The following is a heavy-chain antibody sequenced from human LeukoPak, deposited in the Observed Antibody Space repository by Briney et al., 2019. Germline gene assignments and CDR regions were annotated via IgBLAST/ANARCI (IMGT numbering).Heavy chain of an antibody. CDR3: AREGYCSSTSCSGMDV. D-gene: IGHD2-2*01. J-gene: IGHJ6*04. V-gene: IGHV1-46*01. Sequence: ASVKVSCKASGYTFTSYYMHWVRQARGRGLEWMGIINPSGGSTSYAQKFQGRVTMTRDMSTSTVYMELSSLRSEDTAVYYCAREGYCSSTSCSGMDVWGKGTTVTVSS. CDR2: INPSGGST. CDR1: GYTFTSYY.